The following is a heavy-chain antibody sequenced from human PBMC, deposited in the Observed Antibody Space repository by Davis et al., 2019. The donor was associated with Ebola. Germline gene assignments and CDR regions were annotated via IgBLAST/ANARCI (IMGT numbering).Heavy chain of an antibody. CDR2: ISGSGGST. D-gene: IGHD6-19*01. CDR3: ATAVAGYTWYFDL. CDR1: VITFSSYA. Sequence: GESLKISCTDSVITFSSYAMSWVRQAPGKGLERVSAISGSGGSTYYADSVKGRFTISRDNSKNTLYLQMNSLRAEDTAVYYCATAVAGYTWYFDLWGRGTLVTVSS. V-gene: IGHV3-23*01. J-gene: IGHJ2*01.